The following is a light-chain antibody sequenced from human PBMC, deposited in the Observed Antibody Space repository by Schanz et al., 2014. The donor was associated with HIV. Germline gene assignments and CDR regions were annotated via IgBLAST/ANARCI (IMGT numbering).Light chain of an antibody. CDR3: QQAYNTSIT. V-gene: IGKV1-39*01. CDR2: AAI. J-gene: IGKJ5*01. Sequence: IQMTQSPSSLSASVGDNVTITCRASQNISTYLNWYQQRPGKDPKLLIYAAINLQSEVPSRFSGSGSGTDCTLIISSLQPEDFASYFCQQAYNTSITFGQGTRREIK. CDR1: QNISTY.